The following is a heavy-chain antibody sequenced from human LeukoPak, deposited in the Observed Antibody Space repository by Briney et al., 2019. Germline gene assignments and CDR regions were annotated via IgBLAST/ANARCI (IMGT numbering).Heavy chain of an antibody. V-gene: IGHV4-39*01. CDR1: SDSISSSTSY. CDR3: ARLDKRVHNTFDI. CDR2: IFYSGAT. D-gene: IGHD3-9*01. J-gene: IGHJ3*02. Sequence: PSETLSLTCTVSSDSISSSTSYWGWIRQPPGKGLEYIGSIFYSGATYYNPSLKSRVTLSVDMSKNQFSLKLSSVTAADTAVYYCARLDKRVHNTFDIRGQGTMVTVSS.